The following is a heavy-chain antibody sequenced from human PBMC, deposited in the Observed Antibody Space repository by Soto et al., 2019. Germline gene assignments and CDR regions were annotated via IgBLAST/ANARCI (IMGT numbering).Heavy chain of an antibody. CDR1: GGSISSGQCY. J-gene: IGHJ5*02. V-gene: IGHV4-30-4*01. CDR3: ARVADDSSGYYYGEGWFDP. D-gene: IGHD3-22*01. Sequence: PSENQSRTSTVSGGSISSGQCYWRWIHKAPGKGLEWIGYIYYSGSTYYNPSLKSRVTISVDTSKNQFSLKLSSVTAADTAVYYCARVADDSSGYYYGEGWFDPWGQGTLVTVSS. CDR2: IYYSGST.